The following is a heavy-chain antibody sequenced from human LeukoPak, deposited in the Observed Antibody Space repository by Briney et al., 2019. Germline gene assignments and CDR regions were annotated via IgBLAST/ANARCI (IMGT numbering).Heavy chain of an antibody. D-gene: IGHD3-10*01. CDR1: GLTFSSYA. V-gene: IGHV3-23*01. CDR3: AKDLGAAPDY. CDR2: ISGSAGST. Sequence: GGSLRLSCAASGLTFSSYAMSWVRQAPGKGLEWVSGISGSAGSTYYADSVKGRFTISRDNSKNTLYLQMNSLRAEDTAIYYCAKDLGAAPDYWGQGTLVTVSS. J-gene: IGHJ4*02.